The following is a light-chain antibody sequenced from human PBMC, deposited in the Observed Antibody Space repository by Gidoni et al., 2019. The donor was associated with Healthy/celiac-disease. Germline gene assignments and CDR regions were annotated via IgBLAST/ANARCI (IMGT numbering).Light chain of an antibody. CDR2: SNN. V-gene: IGLV1-44*01. J-gene: IGLJ3*02. Sequence: QSVLTQPPSASGTPGQGVTISCSGSSSNIGNNAVNWYQHLPGTAPTLLIYSNNPRPPGVPDRFSGSKPGTSASLAISGLQSEDETDYYCATWDDSLNGWVFGGGTKLTV. CDR3: ATWDDSLNGWV. CDR1: SSNIGNNA.